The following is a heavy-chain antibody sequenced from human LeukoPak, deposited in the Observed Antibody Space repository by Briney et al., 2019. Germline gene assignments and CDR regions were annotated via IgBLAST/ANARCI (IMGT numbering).Heavy chain of an antibody. V-gene: IGHV1-18*01. CDR1: GYTFTSYG. Sequence: ASVKVSCKASGYTFTSYGISWVRQAPGQGLQWMGWISAHNGDTNYAQKVQGRVTMITDTSTSTAYMELRSLRSDDTAVYYCARDHVYYGSGRTPHSRDPPFDYWGQGTLVTVSS. CDR3: ARDHVYYGSGRTPHSRDPPFDY. J-gene: IGHJ4*02. CDR2: ISAHNGDT. D-gene: IGHD3-10*01.